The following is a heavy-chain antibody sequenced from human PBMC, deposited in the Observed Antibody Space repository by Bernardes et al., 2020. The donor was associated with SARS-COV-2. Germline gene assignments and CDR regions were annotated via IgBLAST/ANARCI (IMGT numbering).Heavy chain of an antibody. CDR2: IKRKSDGETT. D-gene: IGHD3-22*01. J-gene: IGHJ3*02. CDR3: TTSIDYYDSSAYYHDASDI. V-gene: IGHV3-15*01. Sequence: GGSLRLSCAGSGFVLSDSLLSRVRKAPGKGLEWVGHIKRKSDGETTDYGAPVKGRFTLSRDDSKNTLYLQMNSLKTEDTAVYYCTTSIDYYDSSAYYHDASDIWGQGIMVTVSS. CDR1: GFVLSDSL.